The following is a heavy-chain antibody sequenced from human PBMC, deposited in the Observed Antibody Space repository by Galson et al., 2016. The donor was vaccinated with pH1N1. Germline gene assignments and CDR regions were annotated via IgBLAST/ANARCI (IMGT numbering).Heavy chain of an antibody. D-gene: IGHD1-26*01. CDR2: IDPSNGGT. CDR1: GYTFTTSY. Sequence: SVKVSCKASGYTFTTSYIHWVRQAPGEGLEWMGVIDPSNGGTTYAQKFQARVTMTRDTSTSTVYLDLSRLRSEDTSVFYCTRDLGRRREFWGQGTLVTVSS. J-gene: IGHJ4*02. V-gene: IGHV1-46*01. CDR3: TRDLGRRREF.